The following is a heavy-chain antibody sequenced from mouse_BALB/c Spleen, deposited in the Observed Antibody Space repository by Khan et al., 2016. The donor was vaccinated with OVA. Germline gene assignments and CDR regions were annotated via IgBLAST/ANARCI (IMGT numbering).Heavy chain of an antibody. CDR2: IWSDGTT. D-gene: IGHD2-10*01. CDR3: ARQPYYHYNIMDY. Sequence: QMQLEESGPGLAAPSQSLSITCTISGFPLTNYGVHWVRQPPGKGLEWLVVIWSDGTTNYNSALNSRPTITKDNSQSQVFLKMNSLQTDDTAIYFCARQPYYHYNIMDYWGQGTSVTVSS. J-gene: IGHJ4*01. V-gene: IGHV2-6-1*01. CDR1: GFPLTNYG.